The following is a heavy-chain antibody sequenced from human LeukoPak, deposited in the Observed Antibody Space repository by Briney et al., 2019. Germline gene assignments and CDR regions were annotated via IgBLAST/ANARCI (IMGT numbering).Heavy chain of an antibody. V-gene: IGHV1-46*01. D-gene: IGHD2-15*01. CDR1: GYTFTSYY. Sequence: GASVKVSRKTSGYTFTSYYIHWVRQAPGQGLEWMGIINPIGGTTDYPQKFQGRVTMTRDTSTSTVYMELSSLRSEDTAVYYCARERYCSGGSCEHHYYGMDVWGQGTTVTVSS. CDR2: INPIGGTT. J-gene: IGHJ6*02. CDR3: ARERYCSGGSCEHHYYGMDV.